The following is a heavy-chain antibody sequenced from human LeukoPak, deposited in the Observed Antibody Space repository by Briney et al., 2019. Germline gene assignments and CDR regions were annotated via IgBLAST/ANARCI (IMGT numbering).Heavy chain of an antibody. J-gene: IGHJ4*02. CDR3: RGSGYYWPGAYVVY. D-gene: IGHD5-18*01. CDR2: IRSKKYGGVT. V-gene: IGHV3-49*03. Sequence: GGSLRLSCTTSGFDFGDHSMSWFRQAPGKGLEWLTFIRSKKYGGVTEYAASVRGRFTISRDDSKSIAYLQMDSLKNEDTAVYYCRGSGYYWPGAYVVYWGRGILVTVSS. CDR1: GFDFGDHS.